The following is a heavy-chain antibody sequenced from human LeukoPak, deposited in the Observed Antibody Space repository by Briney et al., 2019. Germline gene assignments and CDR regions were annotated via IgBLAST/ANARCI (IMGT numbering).Heavy chain of an antibody. Sequence: SETLSLTCTVSGGSISSSSYYWGWIRQPPGKGLEWIGSIYYSGSTYYNPSLKSRVTISVDTSKNQFSLKLSSVTAADTAVYYCARHPMTTPLDYWGQRTLVTVSS. CDR1: GGSISSSSYY. CDR2: IYYSGST. V-gene: IGHV4-39*01. D-gene: IGHD4-11*01. J-gene: IGHJ4*02. CDR3: ARHPMTTPLDY.